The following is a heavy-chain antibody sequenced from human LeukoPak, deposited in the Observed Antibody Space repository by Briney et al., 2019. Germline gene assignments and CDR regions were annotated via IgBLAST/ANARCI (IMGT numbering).Heavy chain of an antibody. CDR3: ARSPELRDLVWFDP. D-gene: IGHD1-7*01. J-gene: IGHJ5*02. Sequence: GGSLRLSCAASGFTFSSYGMHWVRQAPGKGLEWVAVIWYDGSNKYYADSVKGRLTISRDNSKNTLYLQMNSLRAEDTAVYYYARSPELRDLVWFDPWGQGTLVTVSS. CDR2: IWYDGSNK. V-gene: IGHV3-33*01. CDR1: GFTFSSYG.